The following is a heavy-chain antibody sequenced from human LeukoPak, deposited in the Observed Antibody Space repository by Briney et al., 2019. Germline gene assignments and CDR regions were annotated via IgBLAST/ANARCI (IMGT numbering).Heavy chain of an antibody. CDR2: IIPILGIA. D-gene: IGHD1-1*01. CDR1: GGTFSSYA. CDR3: AIFGGTKSYYFDY. J-gene: IGHJ4*02. V-gene: IGHV1-69*04. Sequence: SVKVSCKASGGTFSSYAISWVRQAPGQGLEWMGRIIPILGIANYAQKFQGRVTITADKSTSTAYMELSSLRSEDTAVYFCAIFGGTKSYYFDYWGQGTLVTVSS.